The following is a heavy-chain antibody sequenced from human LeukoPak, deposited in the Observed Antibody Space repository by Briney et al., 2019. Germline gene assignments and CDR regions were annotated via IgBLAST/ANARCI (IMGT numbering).Heavy chain of an antibody. CDR2: ISSSSSYI. CDR1: GFTFSSYS. CDR3: AKKRDAFDI. D-gene: IGHD5-24*01. Sequence: GGSLRLSCAASGFTFSSYSMNWVRQAPGKGLEWVSSISSSSSYIYYADSVKGRFAISRDNSKNTLYLHMNSLRAEDTAVYYCAKKRDAFDIWGQGTVVTVSS. V-gene: IGHV3-21*04. J-gene: IGHJ3*02.